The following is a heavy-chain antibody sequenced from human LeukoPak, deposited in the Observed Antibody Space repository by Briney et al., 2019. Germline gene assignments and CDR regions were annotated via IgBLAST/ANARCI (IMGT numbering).Heavy chain of an antibody. J-gene: IGHJ4*02. CDR3: TTGGWDYDFWTGNYFDY. CDR1: GGSFSGYY. V-gene: IGHV3-15*01. CDR2: IKSKTDGGTT. D-gene: IGHD3-3*01. Sequence: ETLSLTCAVYGGSFSGYYWSWIRQPPGKGLEWVGRIKSKTDGGTTDYAAPVKGRFTISRDDSKNTLYLQMNSLKTEDTAVYYCTTGGWDYDFWTGNYFDYWGQGTLVTVSS.